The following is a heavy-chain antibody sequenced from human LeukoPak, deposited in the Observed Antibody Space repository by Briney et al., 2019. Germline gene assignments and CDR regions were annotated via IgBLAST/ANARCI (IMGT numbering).Heavy chain of an antibody. Sequence: PGGSLRLSCTASGLTFNSAWVSWVRQAPGKGLEWVGRIKSKTDGVTTDYTAPVKGRFTISRDDSKNTLYLQMNSLKTEDTAVYYCTTSSDWPLEYFQHWGQGTLVTVSS. D-gene: IGHD6-19*01. CDR1: GLTFNSAW. CDR3: TTSSDWPLEYFQH. J-gene: IGHJ1*01. V-gene: IGHV3-15*01. CDR2: IKSKTDGVTT.